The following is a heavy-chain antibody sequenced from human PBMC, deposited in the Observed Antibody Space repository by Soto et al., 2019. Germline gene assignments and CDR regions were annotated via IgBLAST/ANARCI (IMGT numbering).Heavy chain of an antibody. J-gene: IGHJ4*02. CDR1: GGSFSGYY. CDR3: ARDKITGLFDY. D-gene: IGHD3-10*01. CDR2: INHSGST. Sequence: TSETLSLTCXVXGGSFSGYYWSWIRQPPGKGLEWIGEINHSGSTNYNPSLKSRVTISVDTSKSQFSLKLTSVTAADTAVYYCARDKITGLFDYWGQGALVTVSS. V-gene: IGHV4-34*01.